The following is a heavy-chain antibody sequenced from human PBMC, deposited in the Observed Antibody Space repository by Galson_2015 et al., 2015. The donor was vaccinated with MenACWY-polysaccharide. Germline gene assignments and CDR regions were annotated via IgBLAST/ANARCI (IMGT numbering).Heavy chain of an antibody. V-gene: IGHV4-4*07. CDR1: HGSITSYY. J-gene: IGHJ2*01. CDR3: ARRSLGNWYFDL. CDR2: IRASGST. Sequence: SETLSLTCTVSHGSITSYYWSWIRQPAGKTLEWIGRIRASGSTTYNPSFKSRVTMSVDMSKHQVSLRLTSVTAADTAVYHCARRSLGNWYFDLWGRGTLVTVSS. D-gene: IGHD7-27*01.